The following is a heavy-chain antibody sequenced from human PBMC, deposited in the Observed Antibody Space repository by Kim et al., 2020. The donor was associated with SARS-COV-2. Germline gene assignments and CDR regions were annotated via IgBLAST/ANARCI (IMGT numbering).Heavy chain of an antibody. CDR1: GGSISSGGYY. D-gene: IGHD5-12*01. J-gene: IGHJ4*02. V-gene: IGHV4-31*03. Sequence: SETLSLTCTVSGGSISSGGYYWSWIRQHPGKGLEWIGYIYYSGSTYYNPSLKSRVTISVDTSKNQFSLKLSSVTAADTAVYYCAREEGYKSSFVDYWGQGTLVTVSS. CDR3: AREEGYKSSFVDY. CDR2: IYYSGST.